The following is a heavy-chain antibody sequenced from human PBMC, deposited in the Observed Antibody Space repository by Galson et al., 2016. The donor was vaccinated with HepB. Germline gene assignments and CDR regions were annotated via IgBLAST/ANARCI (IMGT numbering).Heavy chain of an antibody. J-gene: IGHJ2*01. CDR1: GGSISRGGYY. V-gene: IGHV4-31*11. Sequence: TLSLTCAVSGGSISRGGYYWSWIRQHPGKGLEWIGNIYYSGSTYYNPSLKSRVTISVDTSKNQFSLKLSSVTAADTAVFYCAIETPLGGSVILWGRGTLVTVSS. CDR2: IYYSGST. CDR3: AIETPLGGSVIL. D-gene: IGHD3-16*01.